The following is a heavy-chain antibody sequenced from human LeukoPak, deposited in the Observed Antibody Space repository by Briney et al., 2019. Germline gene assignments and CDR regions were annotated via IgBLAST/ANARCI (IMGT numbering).Heavy chain of an antibody. J-gene: IGHJ4*02. CDR2: IYTSGRT. V-gene: IGHV4-61*02. CDR3: ARGVRGGSFVYF. D-gene: IGHD1-26*01. CDR1: GGSISSSSYY. Sequence: SETLSLTCTVSGGSISSSSYYWGWIRQPPGKGLEWIGRIYTSGRTNYNPSLKSRVTISVDTSKNHFFLKLNSVTAADTAVYYCARGVRGGSFVYFWGQGTLVTVSS.